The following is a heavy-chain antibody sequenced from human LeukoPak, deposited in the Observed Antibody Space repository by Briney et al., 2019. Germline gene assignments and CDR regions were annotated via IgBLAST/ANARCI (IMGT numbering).Heavy chain of an antibody. Sequence: ASVKVSCKASGYTFTSYGISWVRQAPGQGLEWMGWINPNSGGTNYAQKFQGRVTMTRDTSISTAYMELSRLRSDDTAVYYCARDRNYYDSSGLIYYWGQGTLVTVSS. D-gene: IGHD3-22*01. CDR2: INPNSGGT. CDR1: GYTFTSYG. J-gene: IGHJ4*02. CDR3: ARDRNYYDSSGLIYY. V-gene: IGHV1-2*02.